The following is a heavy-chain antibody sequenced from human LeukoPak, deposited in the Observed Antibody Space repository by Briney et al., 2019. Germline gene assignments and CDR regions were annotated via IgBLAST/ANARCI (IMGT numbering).Heavy chain of an antibody. CDR2: IKQDGSQT. CDR1: GFTFNNYW. J-gene: IGHJ4*02. CDR3: ARIGYSSSCTDY. V-gene: IGHV3-7*01. D-gene: IGHD2-2*01. Sequence: SGGSLRLCCAASGFTFNNYWMSWVRQAPGKGLEWVANIKQDGSQTYYVDSVKGRFTISRDNAKNSVYLQMNSLRAEDTAVYYCARIGYSSSCTDYWGQGTLVTVSS.